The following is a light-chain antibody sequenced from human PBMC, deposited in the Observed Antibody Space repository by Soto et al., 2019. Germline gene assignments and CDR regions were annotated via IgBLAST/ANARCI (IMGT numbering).Light chain of an antibody. CDR3: QQCSWLLT. Sequence: EIVMTQSPATLSVSPGESATLSCRASQSVSSNLAWYQLKPGQAPRLLIYDASTRATGVPARFSGSGSGTEFTLTISSLQSEDFAVYYCQQCSWLLTFGGGTKVEIK. V-gene: IGKV3-15*01. CDR2: DAS. J-gene: IGKJ4*01. CDR1: QSVSSN.